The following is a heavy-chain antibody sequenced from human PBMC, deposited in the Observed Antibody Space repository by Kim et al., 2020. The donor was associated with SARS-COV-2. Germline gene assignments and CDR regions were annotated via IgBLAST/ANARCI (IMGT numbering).Heavy chain of an antibody. CDR2: FDPEDGET. CDR1: GYTLTELS. CDR3: ATLDSSGYYKEYYFDY. Sequence: ASVKVSCKVSGYTLTELSMHWVRQASVKGLEWMGGFDPEDGETIYAQKFQGRVTMTEDTSTDTAYMELSSLRSEDTAVYYCATLDSSGYYKEYYFDYWGQGTLVTVSS. J-gene: IGHJ4*02. D-gene: IGHD3-22*01. V-gene: IGHV1-24*01.